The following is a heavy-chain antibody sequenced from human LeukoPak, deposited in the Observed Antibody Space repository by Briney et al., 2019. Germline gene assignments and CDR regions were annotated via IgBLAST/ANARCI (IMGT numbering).Heavy chain of an antibody. CDR2: IRAYNGNT. J-gene: IGHJ4*02. V-gene: IGHV1-18*01. CDR1: GYTFTSYG. Sequence: ASVNVSCKASGYTFTSYGISWLRKEPAQGVDSLGWIRAYNGNTNYAQKLEGRVNMTTAKPTSTAYMELRSLRSDDTAVYYCAKMILLLGDVLTVPPRGFDYWGQGTLVTVSS. CDR3: AKMILLLGDVLTVPPRGFDY. D-gene: IGHD3-9*01.